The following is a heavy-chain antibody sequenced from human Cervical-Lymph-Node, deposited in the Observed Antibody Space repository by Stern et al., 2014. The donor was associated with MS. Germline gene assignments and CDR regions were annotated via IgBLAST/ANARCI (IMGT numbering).Heavy chain of an antibody. CDR1: GFSFTTYW. Sequence: VQLVQSGAEVKKPGESLKISCKSSGFSFTTYWIGWVRQMPGKGLECMGIIYPGDSDTRYSPSFEGQVTISADKSTTTAYLQWSSLKASDTAMYYCARRPIVGGTLNFDFWGQGTQVTVSS. D-gene: IGHD1-26*01. V-gene: IGHV5-51*01. CDR3: ARRPIVGGTLNFDF. J-gene: IGHJ4*02. CDR2: IYPGDSDT.